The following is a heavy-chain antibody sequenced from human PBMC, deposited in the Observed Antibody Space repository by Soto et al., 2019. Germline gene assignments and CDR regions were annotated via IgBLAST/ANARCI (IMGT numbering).Heavy chain of an antibody. V-gene: IGHV4-59*11. CDR1: GGSISGHY. J-gene: IGHJ4*02. Sequence: QVQLQESGPGLVKPSETLSLTCTVSGGSISGHYWSWIRQPQGQGLEWIGYIYYSGSTNYNPALTTRVTISIDTSKNKSSLKLSSVTAADAHVYYCARAGVDFYFDFWGQGTLVTVSS. CDR2: IYYSGST. CDR3: ARAGVDFYFDF. D-gene: IGHD3-10*01.